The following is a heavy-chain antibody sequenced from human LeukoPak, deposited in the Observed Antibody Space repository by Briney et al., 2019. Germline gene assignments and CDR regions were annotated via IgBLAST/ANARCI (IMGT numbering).Heavy chain of an antibody. CDR2: INHSGST. CDR3: ARGRYTVTTDAFDF. D-gene: IGHD4-17*01. V-gene: IGHV4-34*01. Sequence: PSETLSLTCAVYGGSFSGYFWTWIRQPPGEGLEWIGEINHSGSTDYNPSLKGRVTISVDTSKNQFSLKVSSVTAADTAVYYCARGRYTVTTDAFDFWGQGTLVAVSS. CDR1: GGSFSGYF. J-gene: IGHJ4*02.